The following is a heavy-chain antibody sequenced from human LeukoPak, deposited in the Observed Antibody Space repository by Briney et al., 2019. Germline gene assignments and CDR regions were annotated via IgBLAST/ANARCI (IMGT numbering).Heavy chain of an antibody. CDR3: ARAHVLLWFGELLLTEFDP. CDR2: IYHSGST. V-gene: IGHV4-38-2*02. Sequence: SETLPLTCTVSGYSISSGYYWGWIRQPPGKGLEWIGSIYHSGSTYYNPSLKSRVTISVDTSKNQFSLKLSSVTAADTAVYYCARAHVLLWFGELLLTEFDPWGQGTLVTVSS. D-gene: IGHD3-10*01. J-gene: IGHJ5*02. CDR1: GYSISSGYY.